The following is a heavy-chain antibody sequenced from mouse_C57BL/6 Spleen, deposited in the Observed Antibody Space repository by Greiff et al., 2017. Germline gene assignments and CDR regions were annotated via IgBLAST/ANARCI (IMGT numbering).Heavy chain of an antibody. V-gene: IGHV1-9*01. CDR1: GYTFTGYW. CDR2: ILPGSGST. Sequence: QVQLQQSGAELMKPGASVKLSCKATGYTFTGYWIEWVKQRPGHGLEWIGEILPGSGSTNYTEKFTGKATFTSDTSSNTAYMQLSSLTTEDSAIYYCARRGLYGSAWFAYWGQGTLVTVSA. D-gene: IGHD1-1*01. J-gene: IGHJ3*01. CDR3: ARRGLYGSAWFAY.